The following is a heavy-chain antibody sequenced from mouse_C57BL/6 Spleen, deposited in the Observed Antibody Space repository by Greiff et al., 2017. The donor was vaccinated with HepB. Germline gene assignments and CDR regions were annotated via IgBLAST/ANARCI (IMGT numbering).Heavy chain of an antibody. V-gene: IGHV5-6*02. CDR2: ISSGGSYT. CDR3: ARRGITTVVEYYFDY. Sequence: EVKLMESGGDLVKPGGSLKLSCAASGFTFSSYGMSWVRQTPDKRLEWVATISSGGSYTDYPDTVKGRFTISRDNAKNTLYLQMSSRKSEDTATYYCARRGITTVVEYYFDYWGQGTTLTVSS. CDR1: GFTFSSYG. J-gene: IGHJ2*01. D-gene: IGHD1-1*01.